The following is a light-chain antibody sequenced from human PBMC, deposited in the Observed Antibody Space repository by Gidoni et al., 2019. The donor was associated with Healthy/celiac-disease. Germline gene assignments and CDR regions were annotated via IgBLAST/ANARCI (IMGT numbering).Light chain of an antibody. J-gene: IGLJ2*01. CDR1: SGSIASNY. CDR2: EDN. CDR3: QSYDSSNHVV. V-gene: IGLV6-57*03. Sequence: ISCTRSSGSIASNYVQWYQQRPGSAPTTVIYEDNQRPSGVPDRFSGSIDSSSNSASLTISGLKTEDEADYYCQSYDSSNHVVFGGGTKLTVL.